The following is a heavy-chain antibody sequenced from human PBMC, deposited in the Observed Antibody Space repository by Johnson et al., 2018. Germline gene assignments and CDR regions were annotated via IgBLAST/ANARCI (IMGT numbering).Heavy chain of an antibody. CDR2: IYSGGRT. J-gene: IGHJ6*03. CDR1: GLTVNTNY. V-gene: IGHV3-66*02. CDR3: ARETFPHHHMDV. D-gene: IGHD2/OR15-2a*01. Sequence: VQLVQSGGALVQPGGSLRLSCAASGLTVNTNYMTWFRQAPGKGREWVSVIYSGGRTFYADFVQGRFTISRDNSKNIVYLQMNSLKTEDTALHYCARETFPHHHMDVWGKGTMVIVSS.